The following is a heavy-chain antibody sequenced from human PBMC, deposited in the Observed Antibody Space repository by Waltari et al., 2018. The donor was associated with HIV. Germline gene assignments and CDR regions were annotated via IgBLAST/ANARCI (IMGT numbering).Heavy chain of an antibody. J-gene: IGHJ6*02. CDR3: AKDVRANYYYGMDV. CDR1: GFTFDDYA. V-gene: IGHV3-9*01. Sequence: EVQLVESGGGLVQPGRSLRLSCAASGFTFDDYAMHWVRQAPGKGLEWVSGISWNSGSIGYADSVKGRFTISRDNAKNSLYLQMNSLRAEDTALYYCAKDVRANYYYGMDVWGQGTTVTVSS. D-gene: IGHD3-10*01. CDR2: ISWNSGSI.